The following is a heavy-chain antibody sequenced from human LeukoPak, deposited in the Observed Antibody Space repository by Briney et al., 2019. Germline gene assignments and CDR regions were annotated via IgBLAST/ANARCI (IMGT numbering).Heavy chain of an antibody. J-gene: IGHJ4*02. V-gene: IGHV3-11*04. CDR3: ARRVIAVGLDY. CDR2: ISRSGSTI. D-gene: IGHD2-21*01. Sequence: GGSLRLSCAASGLMFSDYYVRWIRQAPGKGREGVSYISRSGSTIYYADSVKGRFTISRDNAKNSVFLQMNSLRAEDTAVYYCARRVIAVGLDYWGQGTLVTVSS. CDR1: GLMFSDYY.